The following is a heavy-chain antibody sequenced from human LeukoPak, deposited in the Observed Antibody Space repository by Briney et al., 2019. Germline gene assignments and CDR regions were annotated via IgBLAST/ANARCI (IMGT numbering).Heavy chain of an antibody. CDR2: LYYSGKT. V-gene: IGHV4-59*08. Sequence: SETLSLTCTASGGSINRYYWSWIRQPPGKGLEWIGYLYYSGKTKYNPSLKSRVTISVDTSKNHISLRLKSVTAADTAVYYCARHINDYGDANFDSWGQGTLVTVSS. J-gene: IGHJ4*02. CDR3: ARHINDYGDANFDS. CDR1: GGSINRYY. D-gene: IGHD4-17*01.